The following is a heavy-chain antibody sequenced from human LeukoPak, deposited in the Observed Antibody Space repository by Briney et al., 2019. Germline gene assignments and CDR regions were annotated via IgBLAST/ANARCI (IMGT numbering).Heavy chain of an antibody. J-gene: IGHJ6*03. V-gene: IGHV3-7*01. Sequence: GGSLRLSCAASGFTFSSYWMSWVRQAPGKGLEWVANIKQDGSEKYYVDSVKGRFTISRGNAKNSLYLQMNSLRAEDTAVYYCARAVAGTFYYYYYMDVWGKGTTVTVSS. CDR3: ARAVAGTFYYYYYMDV. D-gene: IGHD6-19*01. CDR2: IKQDGSEK. CDR1: GFTFSSYW.